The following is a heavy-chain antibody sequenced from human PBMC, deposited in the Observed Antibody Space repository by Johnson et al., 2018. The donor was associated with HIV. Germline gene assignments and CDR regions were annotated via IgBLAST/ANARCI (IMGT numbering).Heavy chain of an antibody. V-gene: IGHV3-30*14. Sequence: QVQLVESGGGLVKPGRSLRLSCAASGFTFSSYAMHWVRQAPGKGLEWLIVISYDGSNTYYADSVKGRFTISRDNSKNTLYLQMNSLTAEDTAIYYCARDATPWGGDYVGYAFDLWGQGTKITVSS. CDR2: ISYDGSNT. D-gene: IGHD4-17*01. CDR1: GFTFSSYA. J-gene: IGHJ3*01. CDR3: ARDATPWGGDYVGYAFDL.